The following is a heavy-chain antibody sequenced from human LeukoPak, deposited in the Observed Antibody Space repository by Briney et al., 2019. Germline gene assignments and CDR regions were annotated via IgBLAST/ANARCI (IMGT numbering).Heavy chain of an antibody. CDR2: ISGGSNYI. CDR1: GFIFNTYS. CDR3: AGARGYTSGWYMD. D-gene: IGHD6-19*01. V-gene: IGHV3-21*01. J-gene: IGHJ4*02. Sequence: GGSLRLSCAASGFIFNTYSMNWVRQAPGEGLEWVSSISGGSNYIYYADSVKGRFTISRDNAKNSVYLQMNSLRAEDTAVCYCAGARGYTSGWYMDWGQGTLVTVSS.